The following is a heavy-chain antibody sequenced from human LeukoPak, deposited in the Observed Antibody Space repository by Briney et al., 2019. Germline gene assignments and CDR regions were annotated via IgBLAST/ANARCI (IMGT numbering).Heavy chain of an antibody. J-gene: IGHJ1*01. D-gene: IGHD4-17*01. CDR1: GFTLRSSE. CDR3: ARDSYNGDYVPGYFQH. V-gene: IGHV3-48*03. CDR2: ISGTGNTI. Sequence: PGGSLRLSCATSGFTLRSSEMNWVRQAPGKGLEWVSYISGTGNTIYYTDSVKGRFTISRDNAKNSLYLQMNSLRAEDTAVYYCARDSYNGDYVPGYFQHWGQGTLVTVSS.